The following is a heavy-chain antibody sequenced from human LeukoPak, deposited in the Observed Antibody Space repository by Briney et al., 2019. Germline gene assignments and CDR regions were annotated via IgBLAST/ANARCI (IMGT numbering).Heavy chain of an antibody. CDR3: ARVKYNWNDIFENWFDP. CDR2: MNYNSGNT. Sequence: ASVKVSCKASGYTFTSFDINWVRQATGQGLEWMGWMNYNSGNTGYAQRFQGRVIMTRNISISTAYMELSSLRSEDSAVYYCARVKYNWNDIFENWFDPWGQGTLVTVSS. D-gene: IGHD1-1*01. V-gene: IGHV1-8*01. CDR1: GYTFTSFD. J-gene: IGHJ5*02.